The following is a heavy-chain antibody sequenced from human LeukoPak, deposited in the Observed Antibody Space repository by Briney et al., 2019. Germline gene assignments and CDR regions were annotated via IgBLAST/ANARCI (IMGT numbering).Heavy chain of an antibody. D-gene: IGHD5-18*01. J-gene: IGHJ4*02. Sequence: GGSLRLSCTASGLSLNSYAISWVRQVPGKGLEWVSASSSSDDGKWYADSVRGRFTISRDTSKNTVYLQMNSLRAEDTAVYYCAKDPRDHSYGWSWRYFDYWGQGTLVTVSS. CDR1: GLSLNSYA. CDR3: AKDPRDHSYGWSWRYFDY. V-gene: IGHV3-23*01. CDR2: SSSSDDGK.